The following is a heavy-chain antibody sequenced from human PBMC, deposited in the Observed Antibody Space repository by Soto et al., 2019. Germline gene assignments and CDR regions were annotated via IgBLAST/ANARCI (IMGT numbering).Heavy chain of an antibody. CDR1: GFTFSDYY. J-gene: IGHJ6*02. V-gene: IGHV3-11*01. CDR3: ARTYGGYPPLYYGMDV. Sequence: QVHLVESGGDLVKPGGTLRLSRAASGFTFSDYYMNWIRQAPGKGLDWVSSISSRDNTIYYADYVQGRFTISRDNAKNSLYLQMNSLRAEDTAVYYCARTYGGYPPLYYGMDVWGQGTTVTVSS. CDR2: ISSRDNTI. D-gene: IGHD5-12*01.